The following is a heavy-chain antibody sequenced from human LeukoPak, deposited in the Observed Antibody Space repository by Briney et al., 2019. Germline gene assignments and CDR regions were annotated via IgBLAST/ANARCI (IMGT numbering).Heavy chain of an antibody. CDR3: AKDSRCSSTSCEYFQH. D-gene: IGHD2-2*01. V-gene: IGHV3-23*01. CDR1: GFTFSSYA. J-gene: IGHJ1*01. Sequence: GGSLRLSCAASGFTFSSYAMSWVRQAPGKGLEWVSAISGSGGSTYYADSVKGRFTISRDNSKNTLYLQMNSLRAEDTAVYYCAKDSRCSSTSCEYFQHWGQGTLVTVSS. CDR2: ISGSGGST.